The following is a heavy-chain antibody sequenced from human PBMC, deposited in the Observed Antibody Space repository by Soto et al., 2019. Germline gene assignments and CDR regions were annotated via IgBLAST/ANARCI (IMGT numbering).Heavy chain of an antibody. CDR2: IYPGDSEI. J-gene: IGHJ4*02. CDR1: GYSFSDYW. V-gene: IGHV5-51*01. D-gene: IGHD3-22*01. CDR3: VKGEYYYDSSGYYPFDY. Sequence: GESLKISCKGSGYSFSDYWIGWVRQMPGKGLEWMAMIYPGDSEIRYSPSFQGQVTISADKSITTAYLQWSSLKASDTAVYYCVKGEYYYDSSGYYPFDYWGQGTLVTVSS.